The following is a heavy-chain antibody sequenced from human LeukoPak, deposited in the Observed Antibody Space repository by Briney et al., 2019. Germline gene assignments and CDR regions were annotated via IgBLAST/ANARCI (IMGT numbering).Heavy chain of an antibody. Sequence: SETLSLTCTVSGGSISSSSYYWGWIRQPPGKGLEWIGSIYYSGSTYYNPSLKSRVTISVDTSKNQFSLKLSSVTAADTAVYYCARGPPRYSSYWGQGTLVTVSS. V-gene: IGHV4-39*07. CDR3: ARGPPRYSSY. D-gene: IGHD5-18*01. CDR2: IYYSGST. J-gene: IGHJ4*02. CDR1: GGSISSSSYY.